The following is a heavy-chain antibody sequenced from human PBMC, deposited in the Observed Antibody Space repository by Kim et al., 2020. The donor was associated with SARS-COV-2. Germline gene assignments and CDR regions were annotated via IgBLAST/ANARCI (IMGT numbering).Heavy chain of an antibody. CDR3: SIRAQTVDF. J-gene: IGHJ4*02. V-gene: IGHV4-39*01. CDR2: FYFTAET. Sequence: SETLSLTCTVSGDSISSSTYYWAWIRQTPRKGLEWIGSFYFTAETFYNPSLNSRVTMSVDTPNNQFSLKLSSVTAADTAVYYCSIRAQTVDFWGQGTLVTVSA. CDR1: GDSISSSTYY.